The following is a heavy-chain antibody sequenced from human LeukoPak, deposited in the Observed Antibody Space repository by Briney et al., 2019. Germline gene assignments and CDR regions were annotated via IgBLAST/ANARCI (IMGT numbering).Heavy chain of an antibody. D-gene: IGHD5-24*01. CDR3: TTGGGWLTDY. V-gene: IGHV4-59*01. J-gene: IGHJ4*02. CDR2: IHDSGRT. CDR1: GGSISDYY. Sequence: SETLSLTCTVSGGSISDYYWGWFRQPPGKGLEWIGYIHDSGRTNYNASLKGRASISVDTSWRQFSLKLTSVTAADTAIYYCTTGGGWLTDYWGQGTLVTVSS.